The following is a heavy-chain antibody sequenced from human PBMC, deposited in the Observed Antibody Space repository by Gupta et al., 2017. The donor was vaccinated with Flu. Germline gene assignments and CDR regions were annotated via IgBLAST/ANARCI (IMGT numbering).Heavy chain of an antibody. CDR2: IKSKTDGGTT. D-gene: IGHD3-3*01. CDR3: TTENYDFWSGSDYYYMDV. J-gene: IGHJ6*03. V-gene: IGHV3-15*05. Sequence: VRQAPGKGLEWVGRIKSKTDGGTTDYAAPVKGRFTISRDDSKNTLFLQMNSLKTEDTAVYYCTTENYDFWSGSDYYYMDVWGKGTTVTVSS.